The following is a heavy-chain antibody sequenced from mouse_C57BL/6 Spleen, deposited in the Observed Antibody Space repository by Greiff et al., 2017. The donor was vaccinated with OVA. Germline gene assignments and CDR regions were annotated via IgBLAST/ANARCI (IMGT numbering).Heavy chain of an antibody. CDR1: GYTFTSYW. CDR2: IYPSDSET. CDR3: AILTWFAY. Sequence: QVQLQQPGAELVRPGSSVKLSCKASGYTFTSYWMDWVKQRPGQGLEWIGNIYPSDSETHYNPKFKDQATMTVDKSSSTSYMQLSSLTSEDSAVYYCAILTWFAYWGQGTLVTVSA. J-gene: IGHJ3*01. V-gene: IGHV1-61*01. D-gene: IGHD1-1*01.